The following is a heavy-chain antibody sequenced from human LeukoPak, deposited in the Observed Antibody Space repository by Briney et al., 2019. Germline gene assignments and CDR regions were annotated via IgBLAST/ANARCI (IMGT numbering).Heavy chain of an antibody. CDR1: GFTFSSYW. CDR2: IEQDGSEK. CDR3: ARDVREDYYDSSGYERYFDY. Sequence: PGRSLRLSCAASGFTFSSYWMSWVRQAPGKGLEWVANIEQDGSEKYYVDSVKGRFTISRDNAKNSLYLQMNSLRAEDTAVYYCARDVREDYYDSSGYERYFDYWGQGTLVTVSS. D-gene: IGHD3-22*01. J-gene: IGHJ4*02. V-gene: IGHV3-7*01.